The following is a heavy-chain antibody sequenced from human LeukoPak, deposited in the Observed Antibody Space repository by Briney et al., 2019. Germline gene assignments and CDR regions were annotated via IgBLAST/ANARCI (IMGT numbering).Heavy chain of an antibody. J-gene: IGHJ4*02. CDR1: GGSISSYY. D-gene: IGHD3-22*01. V-gene: IGHV4-39*01. CDR2: IYYSGST. CDR3: ARHRPRGYYDSSGYYFDY. Sequence: PSETLSLTCTVSGGSISSYYWGWIRQPPGKGLEWIGSIYYSGSTYYNPSLKSRVTISVDTSKNQFSLKLSSVTAADTAVYYCARHRPRGYYDSSGYYFDYWGQGTLVTVSS.